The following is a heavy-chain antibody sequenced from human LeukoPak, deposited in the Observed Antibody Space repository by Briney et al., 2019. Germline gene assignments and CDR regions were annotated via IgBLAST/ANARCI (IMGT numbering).Heavy chain of an antibody. Sequence: GGSLRLSCAASRFTFSNYAMSWVRQAPGKGLEWVSAISGSGGSTYYADSVKGRFTISRDNSKNTLYLQMNSLRAEDTAVYYCARARLDAFDIWGQGTMVTVSS. V-gene: IGHV3-23*01. CDR3: ARARLDAFDI. CDR2: ISGSGGST. J-gene: IGHJ3*02. CDR1: RFTFSNYA.